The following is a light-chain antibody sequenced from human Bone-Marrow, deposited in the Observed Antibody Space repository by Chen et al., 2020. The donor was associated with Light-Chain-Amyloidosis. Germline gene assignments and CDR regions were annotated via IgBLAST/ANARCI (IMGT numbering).Light chain of an antibody. CDR2: KDT. Sequence: SYELTQPPSVSVSPGQTARLTCSGDALPKQYAYWYQQKPGQAPTLVISKDTERPSGIPERFSGSSSGTTVTLTISGVQAEDEADYYCQSADSSGTYRVFGGGTKVTVL. CDR3: QSADSSGTYRV. J-gene: IGLJ3*02. CDR1: ALPKQY. V-gene: IGLV3-25*03.